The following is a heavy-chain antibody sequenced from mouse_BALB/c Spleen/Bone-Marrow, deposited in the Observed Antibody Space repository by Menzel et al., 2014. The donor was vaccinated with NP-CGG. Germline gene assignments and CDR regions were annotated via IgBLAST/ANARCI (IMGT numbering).Heavy chain of an antibody. J-gene: IGHJ3*01. CDR3: TRSGPGFAY. Sequence: VQLQQSGAELVKPGASVKLSCKASGYTFTNYFMYWVKQRPGQGLEWIGEINPNNGGTNFNENFKSKATPTLDKSSSTAYMQLGSLTSEDSAVYYCTRSGPGFAYWGHGTLVTVSA. V-gene: IGHV1S81*02. CDR1: GYTFTNYF. CDR2: INPNNGGT.